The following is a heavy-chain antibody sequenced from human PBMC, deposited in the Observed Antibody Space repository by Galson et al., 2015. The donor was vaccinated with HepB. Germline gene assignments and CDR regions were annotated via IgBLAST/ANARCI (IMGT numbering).Heavy chain of an antibody. J-gene: IGHJ3*02. CDR1: GFTFSSYA. D-gene: IGHD2-15*01. Sequence: SLRLSCAASGFTFSSYAMSWVRQAPGKGLEWVSVIYSGGSAYYADSVKGRFTISRDNSKNTLYLQMNSLRAEDTAVYYCAREGGDCSGGSCYGPTGGDAFDIWGQGTMVTVSS. V-gene: IGHV3-66*01. CDR3: AREGGDCSGGSCYGPTGGDAFDI. CDR2: IYSGGSA.